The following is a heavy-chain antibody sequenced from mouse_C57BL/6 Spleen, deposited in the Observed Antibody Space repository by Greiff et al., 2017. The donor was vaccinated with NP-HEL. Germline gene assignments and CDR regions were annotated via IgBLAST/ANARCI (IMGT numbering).Heavy chain of an antibody. CDR3: ARNYSNYDY. V-gene: IGHV5-4*01. CDR2: ISDGGSYT. J-gene: IGHJ2*01. D-gene: IGHD2-5*01. CDR1: GFTFSSYA. Sequence: EVQLQESGGGLVKPGGSLKLSCAASGFTFSSYAMSWVRQTPEKRLEWVATISDGGSYTYYPDNVKGRFTISRDNAKNNLYLQMSHLKSEDTAMYYCARNYSNYDYWGQGTTLTVSS.